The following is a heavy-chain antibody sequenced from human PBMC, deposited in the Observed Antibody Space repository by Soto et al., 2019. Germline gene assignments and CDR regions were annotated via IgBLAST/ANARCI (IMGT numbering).Heavy chain of an antibody. CDR1: GFTFSSYA. CDR2: INSDGSST. Sequence: HPGGSLRLPCAASGFTFSSYAMHWVRQAPGKGLVWVSRINSDGSSTSYADSVKGRFTISRDNAKNTLYLQMNSLRAADTAVYYCARENSPWRRNWFAPWGQGTLVTVSS. D-gene: IGHD2-15*01. CDR3: ARENSPWRRNWFAP. J-gene: IGHJ5*02. V-gene: IGHV3-74*01.